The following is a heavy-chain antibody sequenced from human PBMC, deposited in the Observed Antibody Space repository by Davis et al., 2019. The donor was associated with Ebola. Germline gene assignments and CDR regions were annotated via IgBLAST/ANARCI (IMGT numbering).Heavy chain of an antibody. V-gene: IGHV3-30-3*01. CDR3: ARLHGLTSYGSGSYYNY. J-gene: IGHJ4*02. CDR2: ISDDGSDK. CDR1: GFTLSNYA. Sequence: GESLKISCAASGFTLSNYAIHWVRQAPGKGLEWVAVISDDGSDKFYADSVKGRFTISRDSSKNTLYLQMDSLRTEDTAVYYCARLHGLTSYGSGSYYNYWGQGTLVTVSS. D-gene: IGHD3-10*01.